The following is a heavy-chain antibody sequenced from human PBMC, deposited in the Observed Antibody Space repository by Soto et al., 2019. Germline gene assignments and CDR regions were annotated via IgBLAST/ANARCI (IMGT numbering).Heavy chain of an antibody. CDR2: INHSGST. D-gene: IGHD5-12*01. CDR1: GGSCSGYY. Sequence: PSETLSLTCAVYGGSCSGYYWSWIRQPPGKGLEWIGEINHSGSTNYNPSLKSRVTISVDTSKNQFSLKLSSVTAADTAVYYCARTTIVDYYYYMAVWGKGTTVTVSS. V-gene: IGHV4-34*01. CDR3: ARTTIVDYYYYMAV. J-gene: IGHJ6*03.